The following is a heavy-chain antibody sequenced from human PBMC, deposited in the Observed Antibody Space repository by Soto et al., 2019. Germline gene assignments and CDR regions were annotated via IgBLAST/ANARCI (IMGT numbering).Heavy chain of an antibody. CDR3: ARGAYVDGDIVLMVYAERFAC. D-gene: IGHD2-8*01. CDR2: INPNSGGT. J-gene: IGHJ4*02. CDR1: GYTFTGYY. Sequence: QVQLVQSGAEVKKPGASVKVSCKASGYTFTGYYMHWVRQAPGQGLERMGWINPNSGGTNYAQKVQGWVTMTRDTSISTDYMELSRRRSDETAVYYCARGAYVDGDIVLMVYAERFACWGQGTLVTVSS. V-gene: IGHV1-2*04.